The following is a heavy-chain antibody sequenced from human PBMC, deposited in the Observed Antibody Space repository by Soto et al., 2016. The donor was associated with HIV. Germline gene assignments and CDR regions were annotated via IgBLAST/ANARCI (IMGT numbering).Heavy chain of an antibody. V-gene: IGHV4-31*03. D-gene: IGHD7-27*01. CDR2: IFDSGST. CDR3: ARDLFLGSTRTGDLYGYWYFDL. J-gene: IGHJ2*01. CDR1: GGSISSGTYY. Sequence: VQLQESGPGLVKPSQTLSLTCSVSGGSISSGTYYWSWIRQHPEKGLEWIGYIFDSGSTYYNPSLKSRVTISVDTSKNQFSLKLSSVTAADTAVYYCARDLFLGSTRTGDLYGYWYFDLWGRGTLGHCL.